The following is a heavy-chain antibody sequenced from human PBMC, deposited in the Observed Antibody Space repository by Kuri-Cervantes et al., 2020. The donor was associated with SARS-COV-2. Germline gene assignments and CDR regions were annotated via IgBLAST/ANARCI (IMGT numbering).Heavy chain of an antibody. CDR3: ARGFTDAHPFDY. D-gene: IGHD2-2*01. Sequence: GESLKISCAASGFTVSGSVMHWVRQASGKGLEWVGRIGSSTDTFATAYTASVKGRFTISRDDSKNTAYLQMNSLKTEDTAVYYCARGFTDAHPFDYWGQGTLVTVSS. V-gene: IGHV3-73*01. CDR2: IGSSTDTFAT. CDR1: GFTVSGSV. J-gene: IGHJ4*02.